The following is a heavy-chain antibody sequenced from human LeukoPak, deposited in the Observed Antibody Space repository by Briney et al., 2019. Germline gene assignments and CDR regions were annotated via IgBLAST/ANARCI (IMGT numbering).Heavy chain of an antibody. CDR3: ARVASSVPDY. CDR2: VHYSGDT. D-gene: IGHD6-19*01. J-gene: IGHJ4*02. CDR1: GASISSFY. V-gene: IGHV4-59*01. Sequence: SETLSLTCTVSGASISSFYWSWIRQPPGKGLEWIGYVHYSGDTSYNPSLKSRATISVDTSRNQFSLKLSSVTAADTAVYYCARVASSVPDYWGQGTLVTVSS.